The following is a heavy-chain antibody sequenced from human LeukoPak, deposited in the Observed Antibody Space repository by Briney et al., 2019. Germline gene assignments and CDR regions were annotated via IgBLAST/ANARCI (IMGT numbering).Heavy chain of an antibody. CDR1: GFTFNSYG. D-gene: IGHD6-13*01. V-gene: IGHV3-23*01. Sequence: GGSLRLSCAASGFTFNSYGMSWVRQAPGKGLEWVSSISGSSTRITYADSVKGRFTISRDNSRNTLYLQMNSLRAEDTAVYYCAKWWQQQTIFDYWGQGTPVTVSS. CDR3: AKWWQQQTIFDY. J-gene: IGHJ4*02. CDR2: ISGSSTRI.